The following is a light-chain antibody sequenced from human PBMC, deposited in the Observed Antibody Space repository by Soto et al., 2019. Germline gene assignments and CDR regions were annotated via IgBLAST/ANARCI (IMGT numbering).Light chain of an antibody. Sequence: DIQMTQSPSTLSASLGDRVTITCRASRNIERWLAWYQQKPGKAPRLLIYDASTLETGVPSRFSGGSSGTEFTLTISSVQQDDKANYYCQHCDTYWEFGQGTTVEVE. CDR1: RNIERW. CDR3: QHCDTYWE. V-gene: IGKV1-5*01. J-gene: IGKJ1*01. CDR2: DAS.